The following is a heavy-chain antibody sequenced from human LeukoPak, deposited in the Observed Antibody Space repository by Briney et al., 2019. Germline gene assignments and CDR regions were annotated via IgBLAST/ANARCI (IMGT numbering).Heavy chain of an antibody. CDR2: ISGSGGST. CDR3: AKDRITIFGVVMDQ. V-gene: IGHV3-23*01. CDR1: GFAFDDYA. Sequence: GGSLRLSCAASGFAFDDYAMSWVRQAPAKGLEWVSGISGSGGSTHYADSVKGRFTISRDNSENALYLQMNSLRADDTAVYYCAKDRITIFGVVMDQWGQGTLVTGSS. D-gene: IGHD3-3*01. J-gene: IGHJ4*02.